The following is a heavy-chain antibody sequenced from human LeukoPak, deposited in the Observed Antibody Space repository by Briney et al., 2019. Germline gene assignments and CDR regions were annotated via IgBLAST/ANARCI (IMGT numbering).Heavy chain of an antibody. J-gene: IGHJ4*02. CDR2: IYSGGST. D-gene: IGHD3-16*01. Sequence: GGSLRLSCAASGFTVSSNYMSWVRQAPGKGLEWVSVIYSGGSTYYADFVKGRFTISRDNSKNTLYLQMNSLRAEDTAVYYCVRDPGFGYFDYWGQGTLVTVSS. CDR3: VRDPGFGYFDY. V-gene: IGHV3-53*01. CDR1: GFTVSSNY.